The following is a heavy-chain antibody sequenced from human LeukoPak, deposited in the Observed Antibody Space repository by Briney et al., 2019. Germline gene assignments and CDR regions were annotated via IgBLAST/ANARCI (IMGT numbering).Heavy chain of an antibody. CDR1: GYTFTSYG. CDR2: ISAYNGNT. D-gene: IGHD3-22*01. CDR3: ARGPGGRSGYYPLEDYYYYYYMDV. Sequence: AAVKVSCKASGYTFTSYGINWVRQAPGQGLEWMGWISAYNGNTNYAQNLQGRVTMTTDTSTSTAYMELRSLRSDDTAVYYCARGPGGRSGYYPLEDYYYYYYMDVWGKGTTVTVSS. V-gene: IGHV1-18*01. J-gene: IGHJ6*03.